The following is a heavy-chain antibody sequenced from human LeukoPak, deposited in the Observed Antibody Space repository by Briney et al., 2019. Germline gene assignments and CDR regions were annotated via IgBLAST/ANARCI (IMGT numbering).Heavy chain of an antibody. Sequence: GGSLTLSCAASGFTLSIYEMNWVRQAPGKGLEWVSKISSSGSAIYYADSVKGRFTISRDNAKSSLYLQMNSLRVEDTAVYYCARGGSLGYWGQGTLVTVSS. V-gene: IGHV3-48*03. D-gene: IGHD6-19*01. CDR2: ISSSGSAI. CDR1: GFTLSIYE. J-gene: IGHJ4*02. CDR3: ARGGSLGY.